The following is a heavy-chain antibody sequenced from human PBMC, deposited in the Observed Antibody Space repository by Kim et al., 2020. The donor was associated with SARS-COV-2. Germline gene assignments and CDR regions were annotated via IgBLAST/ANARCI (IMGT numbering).Heavy chain of an antibody. CDR2: MNPNSGNT. J-gene: IGHJ4*02. V-gene: IGHV1-8*01. D-gene: IGHD1-26*01. CDR3: ATSIVGATTNFDY. CDR1: GYTFTSYD. Sequence: ASVKVSCKASGYTFTSYDINWVRQATGQGLEWMGWMNPNSGNTGYAQKFQGRVTMTRNTSISTAYMELSSLRSEDTAVYYCATSIVGATTNFDYWGQGTLVTVSS.